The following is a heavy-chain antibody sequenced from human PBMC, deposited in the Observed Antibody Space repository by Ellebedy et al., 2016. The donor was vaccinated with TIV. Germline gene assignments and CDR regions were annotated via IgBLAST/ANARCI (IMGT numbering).Heavy chain of an antibody. CDR2: IIPIFGTA. CDR3: ARAHDILTGLDY. V-gene: IGHV1-69*06. J-gene: IGHJ4*02. Sequence: SVKVSXXASGGTFSSYAISWVRQAPGQGLEWMGGIIPIFGTANYAQKFQGRVTITADKSTSTAYMELSSLRSEDTAVYYCARAHDILTGLDYWGQGTLVTVSS. CDR1: GGTFSSYA. D-gene: IGHD3-9*01.